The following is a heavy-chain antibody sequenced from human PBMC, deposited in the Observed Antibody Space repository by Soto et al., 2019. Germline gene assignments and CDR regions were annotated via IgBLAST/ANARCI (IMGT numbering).Heavy chain of an antibody. CDR1: VFSLRVATDS. Sequence: PSETLSLTCVVSVFSLRVATDSWNWIRHPPGKGLEWIGYIFPSGTTYYNPSLKSRVTISIDVSKNQFSLSLRSLTAADTAVYYCARSREFDYWSQGTLVTVSS. CDR2: IFPSGTT. J-gene: IGHJ4*02. CDR3: ARSREFDY. V-gene: IGHV4-30-2*01.